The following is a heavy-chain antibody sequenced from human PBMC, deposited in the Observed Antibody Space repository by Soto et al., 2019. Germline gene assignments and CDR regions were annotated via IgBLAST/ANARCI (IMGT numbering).Heavy chain of an antibody. V-gene: IGHV4-59*01. D-gene: IGHD3-10*01. CDR3: ARGDPLLWFGEKVYYGMDV. CDR1: GGSMSSYY. J-gene: IGHJ6*02. CDR2: IYYSGST. Sequence: SXTLSLTCTVSGGSMSSYYWSWIRQPPVNGLEWIGYIYYSGSTNYNPSLKSRVTISVDTSKNQFSLKLSSVTAADTAVYYCARGDPLLWFGEKVYYGMDVWGQGTTVTVS.